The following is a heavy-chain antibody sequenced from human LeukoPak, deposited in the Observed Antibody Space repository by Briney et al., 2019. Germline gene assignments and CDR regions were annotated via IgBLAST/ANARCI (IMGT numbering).Heavy chain of an antibody. D-gene: IGHD2-15*01. CDR3: ARGGAGEGYCSSSSCYGHDY. V-gene: IGHV1-2*02. J-gene: IGHJ4*02. Sequence: GASVKVSCTASGYTFTGYYMHWVRQAPGQGFEWMGWINPNSGGTNYAQKFQGRVTMTRDTSISAAYMELSRLRSDDTAVYYCARGGAGEGYCSSSSCYGHDYWGQGTLVTVSS. CDR1: GYTFTGYY. CDR2: INPNSGGT.